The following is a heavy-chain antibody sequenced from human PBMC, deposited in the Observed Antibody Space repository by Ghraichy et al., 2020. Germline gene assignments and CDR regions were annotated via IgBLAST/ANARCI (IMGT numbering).Heavy chain of an antibody. CDR1: GYTFTSYG. Sequence: ASVKVSCKASGYTFTSYGISWVRQAPGQGLEWMGWISAYNGNTNYAQKLQGRVTMTTDTSTSTAYMELRSLRSDDTAVYYCARDTATYYDILTGYSPEYYFDYWGQGTLVTVSS. V-gene: IGHV1-18*04. J-gene: IGHJ4*02. CDR2: ISAYNGNT. D-gene: IGHD3-9*01. CDR3: ARDTATYYDILTGYSPEYYFDY.